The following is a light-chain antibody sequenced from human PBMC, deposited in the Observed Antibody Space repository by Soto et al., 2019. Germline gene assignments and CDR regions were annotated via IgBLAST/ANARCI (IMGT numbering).Light chain of an antibody. J-gene: IGKJ1*01. CDR1: QSVSNY. CDR3: QQRYRWPET. CDR2: DAS. Sequence: EIVLTQSPGTLSLSPGERATLSCRASQSVSNYLAWYQQKPGQSPSLLIYDASNRATGIPARFSGSGCGTDFTLSISSLEPEDFAVYYGQQRYRWPETVGQGTKVEIK. V-gene: IGKV3-11*01.